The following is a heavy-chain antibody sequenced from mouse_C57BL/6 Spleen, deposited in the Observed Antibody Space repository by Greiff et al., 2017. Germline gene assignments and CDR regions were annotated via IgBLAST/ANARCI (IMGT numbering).Heavy chain of an antibody. Sequence: VQLQQPGAELVKPGASVKLSCKASGYTFTSYWMHWVKQRPGRGLEWIGRIDPNSGGTKYNEKFKSKATLTVDKPSSTAYMQLSSLTSEDSAVYYCARSLITTVVARDAMDYWGQGTSVTVSS. CDR2: IDPNSGGT. CDR3: ARSLITTVVARDAMDY. D-gene: IGHD1-1*01. V-gene: IGHV1-72*01. J-gene: IGHJ4*01. CDR1: GYTFTSYW.